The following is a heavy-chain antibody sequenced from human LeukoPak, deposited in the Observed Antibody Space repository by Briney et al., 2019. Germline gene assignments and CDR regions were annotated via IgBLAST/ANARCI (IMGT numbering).Heavy chain of an antibody. CDR1: GFTFSSYG. J-gene: IGHJ3*02. V-gene: IGHV3-30*18. D-gene: IGHD6-13*01. Sequence: PGGSLRLSCAASGFTFSSYGMHWVRQAPGKGLEWVAVISYDGSNKYYADSVKGRFTISRDNSKNTLYLQMNSLRAEDTAVYYCAKPRSSSWYFDALDIWGQGTMVTVSS. CDR3: AKPRSSSWYFDALDI. CDR2: ISYDGSNK.